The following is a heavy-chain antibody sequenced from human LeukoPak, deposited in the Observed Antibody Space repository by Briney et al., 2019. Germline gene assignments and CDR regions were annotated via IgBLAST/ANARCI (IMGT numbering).Heavy chain of an antibody. CDR2: INPNNGGT. D-gene: IGHD4-17*01. Sequence: ASVKVSCKASGYTFTDYYIHWVRQAPGQGLEWMGRINPNNGGTNYAQKFQGRVTMTRDTSISTAYMELSSLRSEDTAVYYCATYDYGDFRFDYWGQGTLVTVSS. CDR1: GYTFTDYY. V-gene: IGHV1-2*06. J-gene: IGHJ4*02. CDR3: ATYDYGDFRFDY.